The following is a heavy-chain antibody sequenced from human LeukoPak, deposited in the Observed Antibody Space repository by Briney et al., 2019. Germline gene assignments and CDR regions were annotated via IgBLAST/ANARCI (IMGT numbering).Heavy chain of an antibody. CDR1: GGSISSGGYY. D-gene: IGHD3-22*01. J-gene: IGHJ3*02. CDR2: IYHSGST. Sequence: SQTLSLTCTVSGGSISSGGYYWSWIRQPPGKGLEWIGYIYHSGSTYYNPSLKSRVTISVDTSKNQFSLKLSSVTAADTAVYYCARDPHDSSGYYANDAFDIWGQGTMVTVSS. CDR3: ARDPHDSSGYYANDAFDI. V-gene: IGHV4-30-2*01.